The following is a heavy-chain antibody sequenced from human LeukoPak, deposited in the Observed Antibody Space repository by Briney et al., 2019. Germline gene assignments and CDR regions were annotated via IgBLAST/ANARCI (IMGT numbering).Heavy chain of an antibody. CDR1: GFTFSNCA. CDR3: AKDFSGVSRLLWGYFDY. D-gene: IGHD3-10*01. J-gene: IGHJ4*02. CDR2: ISDSGDST. V-gene: IGHV3-23*01. Sequence: GGSLRLSCAASGFTFSNCAMTWDRQAPGKGLEWVSGISDSGDSTYYADSVKGRFTISRDNSKNTLYLQMNSLRVEDTAVYYCAKDFSGVSRLLWGYFDYWGQGTLVTVSS.